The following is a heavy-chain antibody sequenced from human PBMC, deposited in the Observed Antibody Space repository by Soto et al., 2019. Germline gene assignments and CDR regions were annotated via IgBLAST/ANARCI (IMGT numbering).Heavy chain of an antibody. V-gene: IGHV1-69*06. CDR2: IIPIFGTA. J-gene: IGHJ3*02. CDR3: AGDLTYGGVKAALPVVGCFDT. D-gene: IGHD3-16*01. Sequence: QVQLVQSGAEVKKPGSSVKVSCKASGGTFSSYAISWVRQAPGQGLEWMGGIIPIFGTANYAQKFQGRVTITADKSTSTAELELMRLRDEDMDVYYWAGDLTYGGVKAALPVVGCFDTWGQGTMVTVSS. CDR1: GGTFSSYA.